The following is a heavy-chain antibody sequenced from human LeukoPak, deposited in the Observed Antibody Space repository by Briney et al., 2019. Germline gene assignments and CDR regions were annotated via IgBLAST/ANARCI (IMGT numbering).Heavy chain of an antibody. CDR1: GFTFGDFW. V-gene: IGHV3-7*01. CDR3: VRIKGAVAGYFDY. D-gene: IGHD6-19*01. Sequence: GGSLRLSCAPSGFTFGDFWMSWVRQAPGKGLEWVANIKHDGSEKYYVDSVKGRFTISRDSAKDSLYLQMYSLRAEDTALYYCVRIKGAVAGYFDYWGQGTLVTVSS. CDR2: IKHDGSEK. J-gene: IGHJ4*02.